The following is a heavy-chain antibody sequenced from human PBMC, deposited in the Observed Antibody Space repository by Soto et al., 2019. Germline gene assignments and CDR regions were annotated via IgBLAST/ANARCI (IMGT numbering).Heavy chain of an antibody. V-gene: IGHV1-2*04. CDR3: ARGGYSSSWYAFAM. D-gene: IGHD6-13*01. Sequence: ASVKVSCKASGYTFTGYYMHWVRQAPGQGLEWMGWINPNSGGTNYAQKFQGWVTMTRDTSIGTAYMELSRLRSDDTAVYYCARGGYSSSWYAFAMWGQGTMVTVSS. J-gene: IGHJ3*02. CDR1: GYTFTGYY. CDR2: INPNSGGT.